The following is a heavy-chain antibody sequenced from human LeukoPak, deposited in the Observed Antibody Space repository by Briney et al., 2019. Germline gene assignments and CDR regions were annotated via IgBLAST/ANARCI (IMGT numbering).Heavy chain of an antibody. CDR1: GGSISSGGYS. CDR2: IYNSGST. Sequence: SQTLSLTCAVSGGSISSGGYSWSWIRQPPGKGLEWIGYIYNSGSTYYNPSLKRRVTISVDRSKNQFSLKLSSVTAADTAVYYCASYSYYYGSGSYVYWGQGTLVTVSS. CDR3: ASYSYYYGSGSYVY. V-gene: IGHV4-30-2*01. D-gene: IGHD3-10*01. J-gene: IGHJ4*02.